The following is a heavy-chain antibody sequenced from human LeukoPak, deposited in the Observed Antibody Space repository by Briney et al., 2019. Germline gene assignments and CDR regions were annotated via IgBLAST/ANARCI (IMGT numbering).Heavy chain of an antibody. V-gene: IGHV3-74*01. CDR2: INSDGIST. CDR1: GFTFSTYW. Sequence: GGSLRLSCAASGFTFSTYWMHWVREGPGKGLVWVSHINSDGISTRYTDSAKGRFTISRDNDKNTLYLQMKTLRAEDTAVYYCARSGIAVAGPRHAFDIWGQGSMVTVSS. J-gene: IGHJ3*02. CDR3: ARSGIAVAGPRHAFDI. D-gene: IGHD6-19*01.